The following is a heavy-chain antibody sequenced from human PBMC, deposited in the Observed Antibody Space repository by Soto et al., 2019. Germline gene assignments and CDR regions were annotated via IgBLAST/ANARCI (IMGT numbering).Heavy chain of an antibody. CDR2: IYYSGST. Sequence: TEPLSLTCTVSGCSISSGGYYWSWIRQHPGKGLEWIGYIYYSGSTYYSPSLKSRVTISVDTSKNQFSLKLSSVTAADTAVYYCARLDGPYGSGSYYHYGMDVWGQGTTVTVSS. V-gene: IGHV4-39*01. D-gene: IGHD3-10*01. J-gene: IGHJ6*02. CDR3: ARLDGPYGSGSYYHYGMDV. CDR1: GCSISSGGYY.